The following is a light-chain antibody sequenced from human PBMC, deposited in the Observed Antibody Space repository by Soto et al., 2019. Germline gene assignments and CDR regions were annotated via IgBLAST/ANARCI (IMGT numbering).Light chain of an antibody. CDR2: DAS. CDR3: QQRSTWPLT. Sequence: EIVLTQSPDTLSLSPGERATLSCRASQSISTYLAWYQQQHGLAPRLLIYDASNRATDNPVRFSGSGSGTDFSLTISSLEPEDFAVYYCQQRSTWPLTFGGGTKVEIK. J-gene: IGKJ4*01. V-gene: IGKV3-11*01. CDR1: QSISTY.